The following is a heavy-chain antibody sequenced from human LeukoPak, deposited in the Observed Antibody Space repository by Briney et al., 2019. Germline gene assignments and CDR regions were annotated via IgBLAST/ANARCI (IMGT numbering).Heavy chain of an antibody. J-gene: IGHJ6*02. CDR2: ITPIFGTA. D-gene: IGHD3-9*01. Sequence: SVKVSCKASGGTFRSNAISWVRQAPGQGLEWMGGITPIFGTANYAQKFQGRVTITAVESMSTAYMELSSLRSEDTAVYYCARGHTKYYDILTGYRYYYYYGMDVWGQGTTVTVSS. V-gene: IGHV1-69*13. CDR1: GGTFRSNA. CDR3: ARGHTKYYDILTGYRYYYYYGMDV.